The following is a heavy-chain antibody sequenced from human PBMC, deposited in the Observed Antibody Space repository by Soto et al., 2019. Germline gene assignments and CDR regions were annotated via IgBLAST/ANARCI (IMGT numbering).Heavy chain of an antibody. J-gene: IGHJ4*02. CDR1: GGSISSGGYY. CDR2: LDYSGST. V-gene: IGHV4-31*03. CDR3: ARCQDKSNGYYCSY. Sequence: QVQLQESGPGLVKPSQNLSLTCTGSGGSISSGGYYRGWIRPHPGKGLEWIGYLDYSGSTYDNPSLKSRVTISVDTSKNQFSLKLISVTAADTAVYYCARCQDKSNGYYCSYWGQGTLVTVSS. D-gene: IGHD3-22*01.